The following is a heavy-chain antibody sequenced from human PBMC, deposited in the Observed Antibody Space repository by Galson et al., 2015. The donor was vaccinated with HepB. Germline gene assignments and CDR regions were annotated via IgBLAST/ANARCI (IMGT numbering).Heavy chain of an antibody. D-gene: IGHD3-22*01. V-gene: IGHV3-23*01. Sequence: SLRLSCAASGFTFSSYAMSWVRQAPGKGLEWVSAISGSGGSTYYADSVKGRFTISRDNSKNTLYLQMNSLRAEDTAVYYCAKTYYYDSSGYYFEYFQHWGQGTLVTVSS. CDR2: ISGSGGST. CDR1: GFTFSSYA. CDR3: AKTYYYDSSGYYFEYFQH. J-gene: IGHJ1*01.